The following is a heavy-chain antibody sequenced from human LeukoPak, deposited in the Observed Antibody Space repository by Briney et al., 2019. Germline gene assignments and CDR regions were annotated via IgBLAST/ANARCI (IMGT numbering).Heavy chain of an antibody. CDR3: ARVYSYGYMGYYYGMDV. D-gene: IGHD5-18*01. V-gene: IGHV5-51*01. Sequence: GESLKISCKASEYRFTSYWVAWVRQMPGKGLEWMGIIHPSDSATAYSPALQGRVTFSVDKSISTAYLQWSSLKASDTAMYYCARVYSYGYMGYYYGMDVWGQGTTVTVSS. CDR2: IHPSDSAT. J-gene: IGHJ6*02. CDR1: EYRFTSYW.